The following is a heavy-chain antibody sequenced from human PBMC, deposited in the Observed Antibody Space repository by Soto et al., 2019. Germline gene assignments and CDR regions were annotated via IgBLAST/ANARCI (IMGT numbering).Heavy chain of an antibody. D-gene: IGHD3-10*01. J-gene: IGHJ6*02. CDR1: GGTFSSYA. Sequence: SVKVSCKASGGTFSSYAISWVRQAPGQGLEWMGGIIPIFGTANYAQKFQGRVTITADESTSTAYMELSSLGSEDTAVYYCARDRGYYGSGSYEYYYYGMDVWGQGTTVTVSS. V-gene: IGHV1-69*13. CDR2: IIPIFGTA. CDR3: ARDRGYYGSGSYEYYYYGMDV.